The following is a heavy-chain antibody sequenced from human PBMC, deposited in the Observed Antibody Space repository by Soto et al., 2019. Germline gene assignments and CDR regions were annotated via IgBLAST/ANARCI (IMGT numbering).Heavy chain of an antibody. CDR2: ISYDGSNK. CDR1: GFTFSSYA. Sequence: PGGSLGLSCAASGFTFSSYAMHWVRQAPGKGLEWVAVISYDGSNKYYADSVKGRFTISRDNSKNTLYLQMNSLRAEDTAVYYCARDSDDSSGYYLLGVYYFDYWGQGTLVTGYS. J-gene: IGHJ4*02. CDR3: ARDSDDSSGYYLLGVYYFDY. D-gene: IGHD3-22*01. V-gene: IGHV3-30-3*01.